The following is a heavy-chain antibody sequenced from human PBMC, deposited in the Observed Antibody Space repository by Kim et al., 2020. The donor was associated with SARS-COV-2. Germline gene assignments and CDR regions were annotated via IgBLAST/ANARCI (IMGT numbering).Heavy chain of an antibody. Sequence: SETLSLTCTVSGGSISSGGYYWSWIRQHPGKGLEWIGYIYYSGSTYYNPSLKSRVTISVDTSKNQFSLKLSSVTAADTAVYYCARVNRPGLKYSYGHFDYWGQGTLVTVSS. CDR3: ARVNRPGLKYSYGHFDY. CDR2: IYYSGST. D-gene: IGHD5-18*01. CDR1: GGSISSGGYY. J-gene: IGHJ4*02. V-gene: IGHV4-31*03.